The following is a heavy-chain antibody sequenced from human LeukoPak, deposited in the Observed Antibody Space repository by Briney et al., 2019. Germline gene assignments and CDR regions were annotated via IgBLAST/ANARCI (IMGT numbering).Heavy chain of an antibody. CDR1: GGTFSSYA. CDR2: IIPIFGTA. Sequence: GASVKVSCKASGGTFSSYAISWVRQAPGQGLEWMGGIIPIFGTASYAQKFQGRVTITADESTSTAYMELSSLRSEDTAVYYCARVHPRAPTVTTYYFDYWGQGTLVTVSS. V-gene: IGHV1-69*13. CDR3: ARVHPRAPTVTTYYFDY. J-gene: IGHJ4*02. D-gene: IGHD4-17*01.